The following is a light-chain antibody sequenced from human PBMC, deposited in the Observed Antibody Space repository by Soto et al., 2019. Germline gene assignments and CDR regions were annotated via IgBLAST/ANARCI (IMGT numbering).Light chain of an antibody. Sequence: DIVMTQSPLSLPVTPGEPATLSCRASQSVSSSYLAWYQQKPGQAPRLLIYGASSRATGIPARFSGSGSGTDFTLTISSLEPEDFAVYYCQQRSNWPLTFGGGTKVDIK. CDR2: GAS. V-gene: IGKV3D-20*02. CDR3: QQRSNWPLT. CDR1: QSVSSSY. J-gene: IGKJ4*01.